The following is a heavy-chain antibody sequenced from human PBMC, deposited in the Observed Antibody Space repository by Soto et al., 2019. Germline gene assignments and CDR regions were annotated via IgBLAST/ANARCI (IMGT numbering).Heavy chain of an antibody. D-gene: IGHD3-10*01. CDR2: IKQDGSEK. J-gene: IGHJ3*02. V-gene: IGHV3-7*03. CDR1: GFTFSSYW. CDR3: ARDRSNYGFFYAFDI. Sequence: GSLILSCAASGFTFSSYWMSWVRQAPGKGLEWVANIKQDGSEKYYVDSVKGRFTISRDNAKNSLYLQMNSLRAEDTAVYYCARDRSNYGFFYAFDIWGQGTMVTVSS.